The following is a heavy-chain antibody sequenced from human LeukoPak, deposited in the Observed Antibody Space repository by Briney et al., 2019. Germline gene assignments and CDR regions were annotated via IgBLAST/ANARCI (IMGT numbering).Heavy chain of an antibody. CDR2: ISGSGGST. J-gene: IGHJ4*02. Sequence: PGGSLRLSCAASGFTFSSYAMSWVRQAPGKGLEWDSAISGSGGSTYYADSVKGRFTISRDNSKNTLYLQMNSLRAEDTAVYYCAKVWARRGYSYDWGQGTLVTVSS. CDR1: GFTFSSYA. D-gene: IGHD5-18*01. V-gene: IGHV3-23*01. CDR3: AKVWARRGYSYD.